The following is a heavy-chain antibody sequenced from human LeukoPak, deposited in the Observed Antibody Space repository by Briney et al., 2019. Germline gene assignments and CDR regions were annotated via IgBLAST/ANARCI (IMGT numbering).Heavy chain of an antibody. V-gene: IGHV3-20*04. J-gene: IGHJ6*03. CDR1: GFTFDDYG. CDR3: ARTTVVTRGSYYYYYYMDV. CDR2: INWNGGST. Sequence: GGSLRLSCAASGFTFDDYGMSWVRQAPGKGLEWVSGINWNGGSTGYADSVKGRFTISRDNAKNSLYLQMNSLRAEDTALYYCARTTVVTRGSYYYYYYMDVWGKGTTVTVSS. D-gene: IGHD4-23*01.